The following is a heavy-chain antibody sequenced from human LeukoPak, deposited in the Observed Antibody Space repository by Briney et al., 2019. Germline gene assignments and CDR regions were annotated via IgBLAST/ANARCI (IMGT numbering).Heavy chain of an antibody. CDR2: IRYDGSNK. CDR1: GFTFSSYG. CDR3: AKESRFLEWVLDY. D-gene: IGHD3-3*01. V-gene: IGHV3-30*02. J-gene: IGHJ4*02. Sequence: PVGSLRLSCAASGFTFSSYGMHWVRQAPGKGLEWVAFIRYDGSNKYYADSVKGRFTISRDNSKNTLYLQMNSLRAEDTAVYYCAKESRFLEWVLDYWGQGTLVTVSS.